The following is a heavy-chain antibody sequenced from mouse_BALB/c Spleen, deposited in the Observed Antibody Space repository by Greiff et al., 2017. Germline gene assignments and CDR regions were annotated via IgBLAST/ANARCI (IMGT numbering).Heavy chain of an antibody. D-gene: IGHD2-1*01. V-gene: IGHV2-9*02. CDR1: GFSLTSYG. CDR3: AAMGGNYGFDY. J-gene: IGHJ2*01. Sequence: QVHVKQSGHGLVAPSQSLSITCTVSGFSLTSYGVHWVRQPPGKGLEWLGVIWAGGSTNYNSALMSRLSISKDNSKSQVFLKMNSLQTDDTAMYYCAAMGGNYGFDYWGQGTTLTVSS. CDR2: IWAGGST.